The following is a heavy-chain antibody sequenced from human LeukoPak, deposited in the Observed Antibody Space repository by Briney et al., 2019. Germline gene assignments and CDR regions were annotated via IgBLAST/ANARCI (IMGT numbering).Heavy chain of an antibody. Sequence: ASVKVSCKASAFTFTDYYMHWLRQAPGQGLEWMGYINCNSGGTNYAQKFQGRVTITRDTSISTAYMELSWLRSDDTAVFYCARTKGTSYYDNSGYGAFDIWGQGTMVTVSS. CDR1: AFTFTDYY. V-gene: IGHV1-2*02. CDR3: ARTKGTSYYDNSGYGAFDI. J-gene: IGHJ3*02. D-gene: IGHD3-22*01. CDR2: INCNSGGT.